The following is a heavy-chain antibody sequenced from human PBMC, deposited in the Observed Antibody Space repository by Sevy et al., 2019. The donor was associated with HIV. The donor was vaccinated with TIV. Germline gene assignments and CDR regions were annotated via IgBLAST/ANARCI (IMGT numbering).Heavy chain of an antibody. D-gene: IGHD6-19*01. V-gene: IGHV3-30-3*01. CDR3: ARVGAVAGTGEFDY. CDR2: ISYDGSNK. Sequence: GGSLRLSCAASGFTVSSYAMHWVRQAPGKGLEWVAVISYDGSNKYYADSLKGRFTISRDNSKNTLSLQMNSLRAEDTAVYYCARVGAVAGTGEFDYWGQGTLVTVSS. CDR1: GFTVSSYA. J-gene: IGHJ4*02.